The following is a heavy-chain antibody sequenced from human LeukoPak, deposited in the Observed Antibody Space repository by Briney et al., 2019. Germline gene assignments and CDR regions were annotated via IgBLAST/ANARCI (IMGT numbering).Heavy chain of an antibody. CDR1: GGTFSSYA. Sequence: ASVKVSCKASGGTFSSYAISWVRQAPGQGLEWVGIINPSGGSTSYAQKFQGRVTMTRDTSTSTVYMELSSLRSEDTAVYYCARVKGSRYNWNPDRGAFDIWGQGTMVTVSS. CDR2: INPSGGST. D-gene: IGHD1-20*01. J-gene: IGHJ3*02. CDR3: ARVKGSRYNWNPDRGAFDI. V-gene: IGHV1-46*01.